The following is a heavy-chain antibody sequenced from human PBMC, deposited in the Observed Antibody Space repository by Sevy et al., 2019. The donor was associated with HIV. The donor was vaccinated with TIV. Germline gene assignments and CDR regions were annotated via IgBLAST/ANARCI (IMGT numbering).Heavy chain of an antibody. Sequence: VGSLRLSCAASGFTFSSYAMHWVRQAPGKGLEWVAVISYDGSNKYYADSVKGRFTISRDNSKNTLYLQMNSLRAEDTAVYYCARAYCSGGSCYSYYGMDVWGQGTTVTVSS. V-gene: IGHV3-30*04. D-gene: IGHD2-15*01. CDR3: ARAYCSGGSCYSYYGMDV. CDR1: GFTFSSYA. J-gene: IGHJ6*02. CDR2: ISYDGSNK.